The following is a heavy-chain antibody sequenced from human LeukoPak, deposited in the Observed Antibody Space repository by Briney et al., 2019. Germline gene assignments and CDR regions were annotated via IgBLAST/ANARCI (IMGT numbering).Heavy chain of an antibody. V-gene: IGHV3-21*01. J-gene: IGHJ4*02. CDR2: ISSSSSYI. CDR1: GFTFSSYS. CDR3: ARVISVAGYDY. D-gene: IGHD6-19*01. Sequence: EGSLRLSCAASGFTFSSYSMNWVRQAPGKGLEWVSSISSSSSYIYYADSVKGRFTISRDNAKNSLYLQMNSLRAKDTAVYYCARVISVAGYDYWGQGTLVTVSS.